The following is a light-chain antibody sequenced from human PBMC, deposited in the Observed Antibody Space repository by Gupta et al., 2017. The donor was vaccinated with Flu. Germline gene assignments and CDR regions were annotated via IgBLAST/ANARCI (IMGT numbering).Light chain of an antibody. V-gene: IGKV1-9*01. J-gene: IGKJ5*01. CDR2: AAS. CDR1: QVIGSD. CDR3: QQVNIHPPIT. Sequence: DSQLTQSPSFLCASVGDRVTITCRASQVIGSDFARYQQKPGKAPKLLIYAASTLQRGVPSRFSGSGSGTEFTLTISSLQPEDFATYYCQQVNIHPPITFGQGTRLEIK.